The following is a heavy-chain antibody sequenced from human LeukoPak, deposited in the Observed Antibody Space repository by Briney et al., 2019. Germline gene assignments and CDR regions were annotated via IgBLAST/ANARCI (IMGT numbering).Heavy chain of an antibody. Sequence: GGSLRLSCAASGFTLRSYWMTWVRQAPGKGLEWVASINQDGSEKNYVDSVKGRLTISRDNAENSLYLQMNSLRDEDTAVYYCARTRLSCDCWGQGTLVTVSS. V-gene: IGHV3-7*01. CDR3: ARTRLSCDC. CDR2: INQDGSEK. CDR1: GFTLRSYW. J-gene: IGHJ4*02.